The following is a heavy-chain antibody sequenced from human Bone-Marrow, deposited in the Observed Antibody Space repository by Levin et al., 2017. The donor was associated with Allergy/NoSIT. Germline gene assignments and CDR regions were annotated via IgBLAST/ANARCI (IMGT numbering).Heavy chain of an antibody. V-gene: IGHV3-23*01. CDR3: ARRGIVPADSYCDY. CDR2: ISGSGGST. Sequence: PGGSLRLSCAASGFTFSSYAMSWVRQAPGKGLEWVSAISGSGGSTYYADSVKGRFTISRDNSKNTLYLQMNSLRAEDTAVYYCARRGIVPADSYCDYWGQGTLVTVSA. D-gene: IGHD2-2*01. CDR1: GFTFSSYA. J-gene: IGHJ4*02.